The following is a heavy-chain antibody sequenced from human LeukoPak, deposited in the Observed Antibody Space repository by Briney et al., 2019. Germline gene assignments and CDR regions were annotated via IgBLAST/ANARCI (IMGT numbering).Heavy chain of an antibody. J-gene: IGHJ4*02. CDR3: ARDQVAVADPFDY. CDR2: ITSSSSYI. V-gene: IGHV3-21*01. Sequence: GGSLRLSCAASGFTFTSYNMNWVRQAPGKGLEWVSSITSSSSYIYYADSVKGRFTISRDNAKNSLYLQMNSLRAEDTAVYYCARDQVAVADPFDYWGQGTLVTVSS. D-gene: IGHD6-19*01. CDR1: GFTFTSYN.